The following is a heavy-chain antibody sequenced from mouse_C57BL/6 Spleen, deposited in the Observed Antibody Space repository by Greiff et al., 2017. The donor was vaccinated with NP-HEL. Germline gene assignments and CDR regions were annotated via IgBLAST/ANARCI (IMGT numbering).Heavy chain of an antibody. V-gene: IGHV1-18*01. CDR3: ASYGGSYWAFDV. Sequence: VQLQQSGPELVKPGASVKIPCKASGYTFTDYNMDWVKQSPGKSLEWIGDINPNNGGTIYNQKFKGKATLTVDKSSSTAYMELRSLTSEDTAVYYCASYGGSYWAFDVWGTGATVTVSS. D-gene: IGHD1-1*02. CDR1: GYTFTDYN. CDR2: INPNNGGT. J-gene: IGHJ1*03.